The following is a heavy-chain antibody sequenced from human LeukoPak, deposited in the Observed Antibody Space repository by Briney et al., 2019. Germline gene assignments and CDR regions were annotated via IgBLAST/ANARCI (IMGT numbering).Heavy chain of an antibody. CDR3: ARRSSIAAAGAYYFDY. Sequence: GEPLKISCKGSGYSFTSYWIGWVRQMPGKGLEWMGIIYPGDSDTRYSPSFQGQVTISADKSISTAYLQWSSLKASDTAMYYCARRSSIAAAGAYYFDYWGQGTLVTVSS. J-gene: IGHJ4*02. CDR2: IYPGDSDT. D-gene: IGHD6-13*01. CDR1: GYSFTSYW. V-gene: IGHV5-51*01.